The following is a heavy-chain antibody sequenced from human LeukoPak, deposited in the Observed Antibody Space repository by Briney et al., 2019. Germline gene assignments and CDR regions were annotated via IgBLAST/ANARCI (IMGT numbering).Heavy chain of an antibody. J-gene: IGHJ4*02. D-gene: IGHD2-8*01. CDR1: GYSISSGYY. CDR2: IYYSGST. Sequence: PSETLSLTCTVSGYSISSGYYWGWIRQPPGKGLEWIGSIYYSGSTYYNPSLKSRVTISVDTSKNQFSLKLSSVTAADTAVYYCARDQMLLDYWGQGTLVTVSS. CDR3: ARDQMLLDY. V-gene: IGHV4-38-2*02.